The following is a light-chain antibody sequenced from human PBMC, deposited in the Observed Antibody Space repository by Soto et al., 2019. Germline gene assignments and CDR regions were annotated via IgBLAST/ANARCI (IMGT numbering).Light chain of an antibody. CDR3: SSYTSSSTYNYG. J-gene: IGLJ1*01. CDR2: DVS. CDR1: SSDVGGYNY. Sequence: QSVLTQPASVSGSPGRSITISCTGTSSDVGGYNYVSWYQQHPGKAPKLMIYDVSNRPSGVSNRFSGSKSGNTASLTISGLQAEDEADYYCSSYTSSSTYNYGFGTGTKVTVL. V-gene: IGLV2-14*01.